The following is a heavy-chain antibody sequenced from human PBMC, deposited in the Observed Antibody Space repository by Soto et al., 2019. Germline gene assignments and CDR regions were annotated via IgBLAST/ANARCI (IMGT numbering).Heavy chain of an antibody. Sequence: HVQLVESGGGVVQPGRSLRLSCAASGFTFSSYGMHWVRQAPGKGLEWVAVILYDGSNKYYADSVKGRFTISRDNSKNTLYLQMNSLRAEDTAVYYCARETVGAVDYWGQGTLVTVSS. CDR2: ILYDGSNK. CDR1: GFTFSSYG. V-gene: IGHV3-33*01. J-gene: IGHJ4*02. CDR3: ARETVGAVDY. D-gene: IGHD1-26*01.